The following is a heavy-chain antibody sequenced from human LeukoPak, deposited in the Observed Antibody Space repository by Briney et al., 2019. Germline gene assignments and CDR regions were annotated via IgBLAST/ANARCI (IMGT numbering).Heavy chain of an antibody. CDR3: ARLTGYRIESAFDI. Sequence: PSETLSLTCTVSGGSISSYYWSWIRQPPGKGLEWIGYIYYSGSTNYNPSLKSRVTISVDTSKNQFSLKLSSVTAADTAVYYCARLTGYRIESAFDIWGQGTMVTVPS. J-gene: IGHJ3*02. D-gene: IGHD3-9*01. CDR2: IYYSGST. V-gene: IGHV4-59*01. CDR1: GGSISSYY.